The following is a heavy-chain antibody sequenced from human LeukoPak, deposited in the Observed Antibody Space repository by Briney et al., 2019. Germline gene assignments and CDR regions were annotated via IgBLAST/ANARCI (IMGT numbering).Heavy chain of an antibody. J-gene: IGHJ4*02. V-gene: IGHV3-48*03. CDR3: AKMSYSPFDY. CDR2: ISSSGSTI. D-gene: IGHD4-11*01. Sequence: GGSLRLSCAASGFTFSSYEMNWVRQAPGKGLEWVSYISSSGSTIYYADSVKGRFTISRDNAKNSLYLQMNSLKAEDTAVYYCAKMSYSPFDYWGQGTLVTVSS. CDR1: GFTFSSYE.